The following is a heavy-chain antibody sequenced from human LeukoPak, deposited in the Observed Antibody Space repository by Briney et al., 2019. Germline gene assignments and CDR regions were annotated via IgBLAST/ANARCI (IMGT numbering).Heavy chain of an antibody. CDR1: RFIFSRYG. J-gene: IGHJ4*02. Sequence: GGSLRLSCAASRFIFSRYGMSWVRQAPGKGLEWVSAISGSGGTTYYTDSVKGRFTISRDNSKNTLYLQINSLRAEDTAIYYCAKDHLPGIVVADRDYWGQGTLVTVSS. V-gene: IGHV3-23*01. D-gene: IGHD6-19*01. CDR2: ISGSGGTT. CDR3: AKDHLPGIVVADRDY.